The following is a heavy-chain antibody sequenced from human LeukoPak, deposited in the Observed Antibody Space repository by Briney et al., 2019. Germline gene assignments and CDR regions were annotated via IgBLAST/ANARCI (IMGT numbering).Heavy chain of an antibody. CDR3: ARGAVAGIYHFDL. D-gene: IGHD6-19*01. V-gene: IGHV3-48*01. CDR1: GFTFSTHS. J-gene: IGHJ4*02. Sequence: GGSLRLSWAASGFTFSTHSMNWVRQAPGKGLEWVSYISSGSSTTYYADSVKGRFTISRDNAENSLYLQMNSLRAEDTAVFYCARGAVAGIYHFDLWGQGTLVTVSS. CDR2: ISSGSSTT.